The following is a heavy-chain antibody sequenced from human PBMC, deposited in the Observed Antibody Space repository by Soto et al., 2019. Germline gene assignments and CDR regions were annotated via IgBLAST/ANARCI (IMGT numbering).Heavy chain of an antibody. V-gene: IGHV5-51*01. CDR2: IYPGDSDT. J-gene: IGHJ6*02. CDR1: GYSFTSYW. D-gene: IGHD2-15*01. CDR3: ARLGKYCSGGSCYSGFHAHGMHF. Sequence: PGESLKISCKGSGYSFTSYWIGWVRQMPGKGLEWMGIIYPGDSDTRYSPSFQGQVTISADKSISTAYLQWSSLKASDTAMYYCARLGKYCSGGSCYSGFHAHGMHFWGQGTTVIVSS.